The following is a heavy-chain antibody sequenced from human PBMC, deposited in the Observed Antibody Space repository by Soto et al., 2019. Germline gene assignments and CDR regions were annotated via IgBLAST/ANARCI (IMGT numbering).Heavy chain of an antibody. CDR2: IYYSGST. CDR1: GGSISSYY. Sequence: PSATLSLTCTVSGGSISSYYWSWIRQPPGKGLEWIGYIYYSGSTNYNPSLKSRVTISVDTSKNQFSLKLSSVTAADTAVYYCARAVKVATIGWFDPWGQGTLVTVSS. D-gene: IGHD5-12*01. V-gene: IGHV4-59*01. CDR3: ARAVKVATIGWFDP. J-gene: IGHJ5*02.